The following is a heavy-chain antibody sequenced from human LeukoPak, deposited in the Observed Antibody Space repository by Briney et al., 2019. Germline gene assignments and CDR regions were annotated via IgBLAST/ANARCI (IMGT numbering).Heavy chain of an antibody. CDR3: ARLRQDDYGGKVNAFDI. J-gene: IGHJ3*02. CDR1: GYSFTSYW. D-gene: IGHD4-23*01. V-gene: IGHV5-51*01. CDR2: IYPGDSDT. Sequence: GESLKISCKGSGYSFTSYWIGWVRQMPGKGLEWMGIIYPGDSDTRYSPSFQGQVTISADKSISTAYLQWGSLKASDTAMYYCARLRQDDYGGKVNAFDIWGQGTMVTVSS.